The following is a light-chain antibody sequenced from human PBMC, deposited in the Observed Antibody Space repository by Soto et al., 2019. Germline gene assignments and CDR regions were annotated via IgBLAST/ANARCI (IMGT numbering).Light chain of an antibody. CDR3: QQSNNWPYT. V-gene: IGKV3-15*01. Sequence: EIVMTQSPATLSVSPGERATLSCRASQSVSSNLAWYQQKPGQAPRLLFYVASTRATGIPARFNGSGSGTDFTLTISSLQPADYAVYYCQQSNNWPYTFGQGTKLEIK. CDR2: VAS. CDR1: QSVSSN. J-gene: IGKJ2*01.